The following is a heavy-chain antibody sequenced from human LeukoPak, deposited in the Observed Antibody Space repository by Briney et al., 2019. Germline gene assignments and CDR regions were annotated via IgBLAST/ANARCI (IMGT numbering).Heavy chain of an antibody. D-gene: IGHD3-3*01. CDR2: IYYNSNT. CDR3: ARRYYDFWSGAAGVYYMDV. V-gene: IGHV4-59*11. Sequence: PSETLSLTCTVYGVSINSHSWNWLRQSPGKGLEWFGNIYYNSNTKDNPSLKSRVTISIDTSKNQFSLKLTSVTAADAAVYYCARRYYDFWSGAAGVYYMDVWGKGTTVTVSS. CDR1: GVSINSHS. J-gene: IGHJ6*03.